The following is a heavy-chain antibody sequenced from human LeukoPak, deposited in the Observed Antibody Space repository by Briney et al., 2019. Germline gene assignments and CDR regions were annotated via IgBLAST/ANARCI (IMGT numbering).Heavy chain of an antibody. V-gene: IGHV3-66*04. J-gene: IGHJ4*02. Sequence: GGSLRLSCAASGFTVSNNYMSWVRQAPGKGREWVSVIYSGGSTYYADSMKGRFTISRDNSKNTLYLQMNSLRAEDTAVYYCARRRRYDQGDYWGQGTLVIVSS. CDR3: ARRRRYDQGDY. CDR2: IYSGGST. D-gene: IGHD3-16*01. CDR1: GFTVSNNY.